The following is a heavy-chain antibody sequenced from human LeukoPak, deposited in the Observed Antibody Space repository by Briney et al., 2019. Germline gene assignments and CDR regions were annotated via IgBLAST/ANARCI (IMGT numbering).Heavy chain of an antibody. V-gene: IGHV1-18*01. CDR1: GYTFTNYG. CDR2: ISAYNDNT. CDR3: ARGCSSATCYHGIGWFDP. Sequence: ASVKVSCKASGYTFTNYGINWVRQAPGPGLEWMGWISAYNDNTNYAQKLQGRVTMTTDTSTSTAYIELRSLRSDDTAVYYCARGCSSATCYHGIGWFDPWGQGTLVTVSS. D-gene: IGHD2-2*01. J-gene: IGHJ5*02.